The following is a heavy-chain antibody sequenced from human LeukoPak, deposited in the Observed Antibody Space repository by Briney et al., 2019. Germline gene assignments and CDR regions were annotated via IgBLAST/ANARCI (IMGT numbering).Heavy chain of an antibody. CDR1: GFTFSSYS. J-gene: IGHJ4*02. CDR2: ISSSSSYI. D-gene: IGHD3-10*01. Sequence: GGSLRLSCAASGFTFSSYSMNWVRQAPGKGLEWVSSISSSSSYIYYADSVKGRFTISRDNAKNTLYLQMNSLRAEDTAVYYCARRGGGSGSPYFDYWGQGTLVTVSS. V-gene: IGHV3-21*01. CDR3: ARRGGGSGSPYFDY.